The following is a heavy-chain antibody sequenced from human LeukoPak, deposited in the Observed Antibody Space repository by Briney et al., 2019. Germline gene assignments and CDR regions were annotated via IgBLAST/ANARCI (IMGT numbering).Heavy chain of an antibody. Sequence: GGSLRLSCAASGFTFSSYTMHWVRQAPGKGLEWVAVILYDGSNKYYADSVKGRFTVSRDNSKNTLYLQMNSLRAEDTAVYYCAKEAGSGGWPYFDYWGQGTLVTVSS. J-gene: IGHJ4*02. D-gene: IGHD6-19*01. CDR3: AKEAGSGGWPYFDY. CDR2: ILYDGSNK. CDR1: GFTFSSYT. V-gene: IGHV3-30-3*01.